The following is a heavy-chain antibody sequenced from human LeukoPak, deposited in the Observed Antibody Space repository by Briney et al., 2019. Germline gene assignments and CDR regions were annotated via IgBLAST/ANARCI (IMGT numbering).Heavy chain of an antibody. CDR1: GFTFSSYA. Sequence: GGSLRLSCAASGFTFSSYAMSWVRQAPGKGLEWVSAISGSGGSTYYADSVRGRFSISRDNSKNTLYLQVNSLRAEDTAVYYCARQPDSSAWVFDYWGQGTLVTVSS. D-gene: IGHD6-25*01. V-gene: IGHV3-23*01. J-gene: IGHJ4*02. CDR2: ISGSGGST. CDR3: ARQPDSSAWVFDY.